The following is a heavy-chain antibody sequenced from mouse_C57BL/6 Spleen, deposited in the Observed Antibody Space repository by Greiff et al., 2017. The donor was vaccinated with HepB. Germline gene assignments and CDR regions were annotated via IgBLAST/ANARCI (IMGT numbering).Heavy chain of an antibody. V-gene: IGHV1-4*01. CDR1: GYTFTSYT. CDR2: INPSSGYT. CDR3: AREGTTDYFDY. Sequence: VKLQESGAELARPGASVKMSCKASGYTFTSYTMHWVKQRPGQGLEWIGYINPSSGYTKYNQKFKDKATLTADKSSSTAYMQLSSLTSEDSAVYYCAREGTTDYFDYWGQGTTLTVSS. J-gene: IGHJ2*01. D-gene: IGHD3-3*01.